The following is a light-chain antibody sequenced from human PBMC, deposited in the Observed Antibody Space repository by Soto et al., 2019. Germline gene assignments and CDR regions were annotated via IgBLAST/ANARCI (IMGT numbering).Light chain of an antibody. CDR3: QQTTSFPLT. Sequence: DIQLTQSPSFVSASVGDRVTITCRASQVISSWLDWYHHKPGRAPKLLIHAASSLESGVPSRFRGRGSGTDFTLTISSLQPEDFATYYCQQTTSFPLTSGGGTKVAIK. CDR1: QVISSW. CDR2: AAS. J-gene: IGKJ4*01. V-gene: IGKV1-12*01.